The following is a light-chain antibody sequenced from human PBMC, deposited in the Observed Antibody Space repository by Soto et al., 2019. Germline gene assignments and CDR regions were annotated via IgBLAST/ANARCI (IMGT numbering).Light chain of an antibody. J-gene: IGKJ1*01. CDR2: AAS. CDR3: QQHQNYST. V-gene: IGKV1-12*01. Sequence: IQMTQSPSSVAASVGDRVTITCRASQDVRTWLARYQQKPGKAPKLLIHAASKSQSGVPSRLSGSGSGTEFTLTISSLQPDDFATYYCQQHQNYSTFGQGTKVDIK. CDR1: QDVRTW.